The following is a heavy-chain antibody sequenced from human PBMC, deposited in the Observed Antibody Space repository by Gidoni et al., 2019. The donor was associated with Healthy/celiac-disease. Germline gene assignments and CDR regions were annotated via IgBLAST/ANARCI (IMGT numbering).Heavy chain of an antibody. D-gene: IGHD1-26*01. Sequence: QVQLQQSGTGMVKPWQTLSLTCAISGDSVSSNSDDWNLIRQSPSRGLEWLGRTYYRSKWYNDYAVSVNSRITINPDTSKNQFSLQLNSVTPDDTAVYFCAIGGSYLGYWGQGTLVTFSS. V-gene: IGHV6-1*01. J-gene: IGHJ4*02. CDR2: TYYRSKWYN. CDR1: GDSVSSNSDD. CDR3: AIGGSYLGY.